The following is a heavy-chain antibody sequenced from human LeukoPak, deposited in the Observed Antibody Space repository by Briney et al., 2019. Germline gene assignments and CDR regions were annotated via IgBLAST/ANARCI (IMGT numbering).Heavy chain of an antibody. J-gene: IGHJ4*02. CDR2: IHGRGAT. CDR3: AREDSAAYCTSANCLGFDY. CDR1: GASIINYH. Sequence: PSETLSLTCTVSGASIINYHWSWIRQSAGKGLEWIGRIHGRGATDYSPSLRRRVSISLDKSKSRFSLKLSSVTAADTAIYYCAREDSAAYCTSANCLGFDYWGQGSLVIVSP. V-gene: IGHV4-4*07. D-gene: IGHD2-2*01.